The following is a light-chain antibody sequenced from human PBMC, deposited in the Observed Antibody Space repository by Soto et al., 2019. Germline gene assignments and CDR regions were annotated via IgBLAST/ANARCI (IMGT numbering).Light chain of an antibody. Sequence: EIVLTQSPATLSLSPGERATLSCRASQSVSSYLAWYQQKPGQAPRLLIYDVSNRATGIPARFSGSGSGTDYTPTITGLGPEAFAFYYCQQVKNRPRAFGPGTKVKIK. V-gene: IGKV3-11*01. CDR1: QSVSSY. J-gene: IGKJ3*01. CDR2: DVS. CDR3: QQVKNRPRA.